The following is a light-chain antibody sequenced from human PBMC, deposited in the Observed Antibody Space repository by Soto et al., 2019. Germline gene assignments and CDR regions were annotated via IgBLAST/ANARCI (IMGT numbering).Light chain of an antibody. CDR1: QDISNY. Sequence: DIQMTQSPSSLSASVGDRVTITCQASQDISNYLNWYQQKPGKAPKLLIYDASNLETGVPSRFSGSGSGTEFTLTISSLQPDDFATYYCQQYNSYPSTFGQGTKLEIK. CDR3: QQYNSYPST. CDR2: DAS. V-gene: IGKV1-33*01. J-gene: IGKJ2*01.